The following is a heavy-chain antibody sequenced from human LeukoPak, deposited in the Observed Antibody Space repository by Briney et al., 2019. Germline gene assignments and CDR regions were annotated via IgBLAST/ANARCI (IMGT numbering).Heavy chain of an antibody. CDR3: ASMSNSSSWPADY. CDR1: GGSISSSSYY. D-gene: IGHD6-13*01. Sequence: PSETLSLTCSVSGGSISSSSYYWGWLRQPPGKGLEWIGYIYYNGITNYFPSLKSRVTISLDTSKNQFSLRLSSVTAADTAVYYCASMSNSSSWPADYWGQGILVTVSS. V-gene: IGHV4-61*05. CDR2: IYYNGIT. J-gene: IGHJ4*02.